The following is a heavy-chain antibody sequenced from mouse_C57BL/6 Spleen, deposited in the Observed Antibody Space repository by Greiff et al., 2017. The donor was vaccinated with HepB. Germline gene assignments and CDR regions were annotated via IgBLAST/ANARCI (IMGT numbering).Heavy chain of an antibody. D-gene: IGHD3-1*01. Sequence: VQLQQSGAELVKPGASVKMSCKASGYTFTSYTMHWVKQRPGQGLEWIGYINPSSGYTKYNQKFKDKATLTADKSSSTAYMHLSSLTSDDSAVYYCARNSTRASYWGQGTTLTVSS. J-gene: IGHJ2*01. CDR1: GYTFTSYT. V-gene: IGHV1-4*01. CDR3: ARNSTRASY. CDR2: INPSSGYT.